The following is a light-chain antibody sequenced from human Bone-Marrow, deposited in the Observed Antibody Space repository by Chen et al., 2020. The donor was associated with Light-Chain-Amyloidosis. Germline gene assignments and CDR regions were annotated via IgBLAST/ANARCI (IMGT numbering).Light chain of an antibody. CDR2: EVT. V-gene: IGLV2-14*01. CDR3: SSYTITNTLV. CDR1: SSDVGGDNH. Sequence: QSALTQPASVSGSPGQSITISCTGTSSDVGGDNHVSLYQQHPDKAPKLMIYEVTNRPSWVPDRCAGSKSDNTASLTISGLQTEDDADYFCSSYTITNTLVFGSGTRVTVL. J-gene: IGLJ1*01.